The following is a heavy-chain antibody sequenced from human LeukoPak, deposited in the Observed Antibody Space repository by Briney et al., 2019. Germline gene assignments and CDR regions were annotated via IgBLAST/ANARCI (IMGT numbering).Heavy chain of an antibody. J-gene: IGHJ4*02. CDR2: IYYIGST. Sequence: PSETLSLTCTVSGGSISSYYWSWIRQPPGKGLEWIGYIYYIGSTNYNPSLKSRVTISIDTSKNQFSLRLTSVTSADTAVYCARGRGYSGYTYEYWGPGTTVTVSS. CDR3: ARGRGYSGYTYEY. CDR1: GGSISSYY. D-gene: IGHD5-12*01. V-gene: IGHV4-59*01.